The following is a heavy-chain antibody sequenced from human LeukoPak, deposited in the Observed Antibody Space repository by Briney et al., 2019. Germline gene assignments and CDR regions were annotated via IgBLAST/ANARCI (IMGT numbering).Heavy chain of an antibody. CDR1: GFTFSTYG. V-gene: IGHV3-33*01. D-gene: IGHD3-16*01. Sequence: QPGGSLRLSCAASGFTFSTYGMHWVRQAPGKGLEWVTVIWHDGSHKDYADSVKGRFTISRDNSKNTLYLQMNDLRAEDTAMYYCVRGWGSNVYASAFDVWGQGTMVTDSS. CDR3: VRGWGSNVYASAFDV. CDR2: IWHDGSHK. J-gene: IGHJ3*01.